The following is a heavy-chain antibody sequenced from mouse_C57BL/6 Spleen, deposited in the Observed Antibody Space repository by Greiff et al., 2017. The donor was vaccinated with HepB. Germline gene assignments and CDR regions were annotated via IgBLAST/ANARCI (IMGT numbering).Heavy chain of an antibody. CDR1: GYTFTSYW. J-gene: IGHJ3*01. Sequence: QVQLQQPGAELVKPGASVKLSCKASGYTFTSYWMHWVKQRPGQGLEWIGMIHPNSGSTNYNEKFKSKATLTVDKSSSTAYMQLSSLTSEDSAVYYCAPLSATVVDSFAYWGQGTLVTVSA. D-gene: IGHD1-1*01. CDR3: APLSATVVDSFAY. CDR2: IHPNSGST. V-gene: IGHV1-64*01.